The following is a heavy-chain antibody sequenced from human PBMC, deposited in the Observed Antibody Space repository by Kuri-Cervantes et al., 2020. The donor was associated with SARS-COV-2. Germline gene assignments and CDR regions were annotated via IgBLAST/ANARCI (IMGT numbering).Heavy chain of an antibody. V-gene: IGHV4-39*01. D-gene: IGHD5-18*01. CDR2: IYYSGST. J-gene: IGHJ4*02. CDR3: ARHVDDKWLQLPADYFDY. CDR1: GGSISSSSYY. Sequence: GSLRLSCTVSGGSISSSSYYWGWIRQPPGKGLEWIGSIYYSGSTYYNPSLKSRVTISVDTSKNHFSLKLTSVTAADTAVYYCARHVDDKWLQLPADYFDYWGQGTLVTVSS.